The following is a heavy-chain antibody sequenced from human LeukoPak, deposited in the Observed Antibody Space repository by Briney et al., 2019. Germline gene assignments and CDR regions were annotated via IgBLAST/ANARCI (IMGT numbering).Heavy chain of an antibody. CDR1: GLTFSSYS. J-gene: IGHJ4*02. CDR3: ARDVLEVDTAMVSVVFDY. Sequence: GGSLRLSCAASGLTFSSYSMNWVRQAPGKGLEWVSSISSSSSYIYYADSVKGRFTISRDNAKNSLYLQMNSLRAEDTAVYYCARDVLEVDTAMVSVVFDYWGQGTLVTVSS. V-gene: IGHV3-21*01. CDR2: ISSSSSYI. D-gene: IGHD5-18*01.